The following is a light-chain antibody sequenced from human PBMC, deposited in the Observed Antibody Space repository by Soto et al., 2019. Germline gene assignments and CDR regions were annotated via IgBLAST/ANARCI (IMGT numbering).Light chain of an antibody. CDR3: QQYGSSPSWT. CDR1: QSVSSSY. V-gene: IGKV3-20*01. CDR2: GAS. J-gene: IGKJ1*01. Sequence: EIVLTQSPGTLSLSPGERATLSCRASQSVSSSYLAWYQQKPGQAPRLLIYGASSRATGIPDRFSGSGSGTDFTLTISRLEPEDFAVYYCQQYGSSPSWTFGPGLQVEIK.